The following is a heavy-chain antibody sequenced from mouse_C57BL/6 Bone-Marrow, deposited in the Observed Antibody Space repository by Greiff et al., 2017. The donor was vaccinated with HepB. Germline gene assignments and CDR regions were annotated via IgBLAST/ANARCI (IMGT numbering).Heavy chain of an antibody. D-gene: IGHD1-1*01. CDR3: ARRPEGYYGNWYFDV. V-gene: IGHV1-50*01. J-gene: IGHJ1*03. Sequence: QVQLQQPGAELVKPGASVKLSCKASGYTFTSYWMQWVKQRPGQGLEWIGEIDPSDSYTNYNQKFKGKATLTVDTSSSTAYMQLSSLTSEDSAVYYCARRPEGYYGNWYFDVWGTGTTVTVSS. CDR2: IDPSDSYT. CDR1: GYTFTSYW.